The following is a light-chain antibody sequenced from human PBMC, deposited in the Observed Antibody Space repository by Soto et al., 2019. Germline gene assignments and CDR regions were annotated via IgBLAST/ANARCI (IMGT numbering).Light chain of an antibody. V-gene: IGLV2-11*01. Sequence: QSALTQPRSVSGSPGQSVTISCTGTSTDVGAYNYVSWYLHHPDKAPKLMIYDVARRPSGVPDRFAGSKSGNTASLTISILQGEDEAHYYCCSYAGSYGVVFGGGTQRTVL. CDR3: CSYAGSYGVV. CDR2: DVA. CDR1: STDVGAYNY. J-gene: IGLJ2*01.